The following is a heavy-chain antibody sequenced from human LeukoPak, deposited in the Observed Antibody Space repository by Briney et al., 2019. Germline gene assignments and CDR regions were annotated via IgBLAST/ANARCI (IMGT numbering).Heavy chain of an antibody. V-gene: IGHV4-34*01. D-gene: IGHD6-19*01. CDR2: INHSGST. CDR1: GGSFSGYY. Sequence: PSETLSLTCAVYGGSFSGYYWSWIRQPPGKGLEWIGEINHSGSTNYNPSLKSRVTISVDTSKNQFSLKLSSVTAADTAVYYCAVNGYSSGWFTKNYFDDWGQGTLVTVSS. CDR3: AVNGYSSGWFTKNYFDD. J-gene: IGHJ4*02.